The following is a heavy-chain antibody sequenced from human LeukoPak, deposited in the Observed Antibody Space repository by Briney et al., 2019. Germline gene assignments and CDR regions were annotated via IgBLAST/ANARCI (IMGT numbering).Heavy chain of an antibody. CDR3: ARDGQWPQGWFDP. J-gene: IGHJ5*02. CDR2: ISGGDNTI. CDR1: GFTFSAYS. Sequence: GGSLRLSCAASGFTFSAYSMNWVRQAPGKGLEWVSYISGGDNTIYYADSVKGRFTISRDNANGLLYLQMNSLRAEDTAVYYCARDGQWPQGWFDPWGQGTLVTVSS. D-gene: IGHD6-19*01. V-gene: IGHV3-48*01.